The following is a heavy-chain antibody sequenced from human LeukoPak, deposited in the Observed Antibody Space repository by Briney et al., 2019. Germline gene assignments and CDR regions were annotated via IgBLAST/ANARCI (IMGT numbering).Heavy chain of an antibody. J-gene: IGHJ6*03. D-gene: IGHD3-10*01. Sequence: PGGSLRLSCAASGFTFSDYYMSWIRQAPGKGLEWVSYISSSGSTIYYADSVKGRFTISRDNSKNTLYLQMNSLRAEDTAVYYCAKSAPYGSGSYYINTNYYYMDVWGKGTTVTVSS. V-gene: IGHV3-11*01. CDR1: GFTFSDYY. CDR3: AKSAPYGSGSYYINTNYYYMDV. CDR2: ISSSGSTI.